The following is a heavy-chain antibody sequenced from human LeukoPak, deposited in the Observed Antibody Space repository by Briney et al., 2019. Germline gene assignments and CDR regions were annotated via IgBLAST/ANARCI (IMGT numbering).Heavy chain of an antibody. Sequence: ASVKVSCKASGYTFTSYGISWVRQASGQGLEWMGWISAYNGNTNYAQKLQGRVTMTTDTSTSTAYMELRSLRSDDTAVYYCARFVYYYDSSGYYSAPDYWGQGTLVTVSS. V-gene: IGHV1-18*01. D-gene: IGHD3-22*01. J-gene: IGHJ4*02. CDR3: ARFVYYYDSSGYYSAPDY. CDR2: ISAYNGNT. CDR1: GYTFTSYG.